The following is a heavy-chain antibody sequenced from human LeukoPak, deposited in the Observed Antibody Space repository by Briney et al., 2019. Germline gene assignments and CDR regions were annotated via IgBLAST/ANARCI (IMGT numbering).Heavy chain of an antibody. Sequence: SETLSLTCTVSGGSISSSSYYWGWIRQPPGKGLEWIGSIYYRGSTYYNPSLKSRVTISVDTSKNQFSLKLSSVTAADTAVYYCARHVYDYVWGSYRYTPWLNYLDVWGKGTTVTVSS. D-gene: IGHD3-16*02. J-gene: IGHJ6*03. CDR3: ARHVYDYVWGSYRYTPWLNYLDV. CDR1: GGSISSSSYY. CDR2: IYYRGST. V-gene: IGHV4-39*01.